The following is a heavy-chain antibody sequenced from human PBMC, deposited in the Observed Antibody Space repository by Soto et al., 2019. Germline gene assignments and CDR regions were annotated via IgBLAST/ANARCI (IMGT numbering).Heavy chain of an antibody. Sequence: SETLSLTCAVYGGSFSGYYWSWIRQPPGKGLEWIGEINHSGSTNYNPSLKSRVTISVDTSKNQFSLKLSSVTAADTAVYYCAVGSIVVVPAARNFVWGQGTMVTVSS. D-gene: IGHD2-2*01. V-gene: IGHV4-34*01. J-gene: IGHJ3*01. CDR3: AVGSIVVVPAARNFV. CDR1: GGSFSGYY. CDR2: INHSGST.